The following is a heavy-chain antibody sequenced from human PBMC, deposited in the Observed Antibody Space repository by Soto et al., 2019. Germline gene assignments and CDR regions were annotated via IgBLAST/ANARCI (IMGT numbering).Heavy chain of an antibody. CDR1: GFTFSSYW. CDR3: ARDRGYYGSGRAAFDI. CDR2: INSDGSST. Sequence: EVQLVESGGGLVQPGGSLRLSCAXXGFTFSSYWMHWVRQAPGKGLVWVSRINSDGSSTSYADSVKGRFTISRDNAKNTLYWQRNSLRAEDTAVYYCARDRGYYGSGRAAFDIWGQGTMVTVSS. V-gene: IGHV3-74*01. D-gene: IGHD3-10*01. J-gene: IGHJ3*02.